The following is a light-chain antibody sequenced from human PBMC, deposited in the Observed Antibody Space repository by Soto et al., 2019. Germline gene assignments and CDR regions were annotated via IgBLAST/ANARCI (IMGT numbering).Light chain of an antibody. V-gene: IGKV3-20*01. CDR1: QSVASSY. CDR2: GAS. CDR3: QQYGSSPWT. Sequence: VLTQSPGTLSFSPGERATLSCRASQSVASSYLAWYQQRPGQTPRLLIYGASSRATGIPVRFSGSGSGTDFTLTISRLEPEDFAVYYCQQYGSSPWTFGQGTKVDIK. J-gene: IGKJ1*01.